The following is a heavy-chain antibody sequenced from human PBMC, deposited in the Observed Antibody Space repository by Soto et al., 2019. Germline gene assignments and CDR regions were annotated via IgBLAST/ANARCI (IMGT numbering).Heavy chain of an antibody. D-gene: IGHD3-3*01. Sequence: VQLVESGGGLVQPGRSLRLSCAASGFTFDDYAMHWVRQAPGKGLEWVSGISWNSGSIGYADSVKGRFTISRDNAKNSLYLQMNSLRAEDTAVYYCARDLVTIFGVVDYYYYYGMDVWGQGTTVTVSS. CDR2: ISWNSGSI. CDR3: ARDLVTIFGVVDYYYYYGMDV. J-gene: IGHJ6*02. V-gene: IGHV3-9*01. CDR1: GFTFDDYA.